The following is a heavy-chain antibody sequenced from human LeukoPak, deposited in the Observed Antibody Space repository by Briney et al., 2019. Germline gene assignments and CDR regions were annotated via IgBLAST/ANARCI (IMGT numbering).Heavy chain of an antibody. CDR1: GFTFSDYH. D-gene: IGHD3-10*01. CDR3: ARGTLRRAFDI. CDR2: ISRSGNTI. Sequence: GGSLRLSCAASGFTFSDYHMSWIRQAPGKGLEWVSYISRSGNTIYYADPVKGRFTISRDNAKNSLYLQMNSLRAEDTAVYYCARGTLRRAFDIWGQGTMVTVSS. J-gene: IGHJ3*02. V-gene: IGHV3-11*01.